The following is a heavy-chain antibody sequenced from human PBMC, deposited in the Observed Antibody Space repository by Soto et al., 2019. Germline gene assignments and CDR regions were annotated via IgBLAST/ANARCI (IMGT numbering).Heavy chain of an antibody. V-gene: IGHV4-31*03. J-gene: IGHJ6*02. CDR2: ISHSGST. D-gene: IGHD2-21*02. Sequence: SETLSLTCTVSGGSISSAAYYWSWIRQHPGKGLEWIGYISHSGSTYYKQSLKSRVIISVDTSKNQFSLSLTSVTAADTAVYFCAREDDGGDRDYYGLDVWGQGTTVTVSS. CDR3: AREDDGGDRDYYGLDV. CDR1: GGSISSAAYY.